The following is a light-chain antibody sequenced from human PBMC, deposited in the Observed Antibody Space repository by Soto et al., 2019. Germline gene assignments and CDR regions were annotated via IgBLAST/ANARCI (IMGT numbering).Light chain of an antibody. CDR2: DVS. CDR3: CSYAGSYTWV. V-gene: IGLV2-11*01. Sequence: QSALTQPRSVSGSPGQSVTISCTGTSSDVGGYNYVSWYQQHPGKAPKLMIYDVSKRPSGVPDRFSGSKSGNTASLTISGLQAEDEAEYYCCSYAGSYTWVFGGGTTLTVL. J-gene: IGLJ3*02. CDR1: SSDVGGYNY.